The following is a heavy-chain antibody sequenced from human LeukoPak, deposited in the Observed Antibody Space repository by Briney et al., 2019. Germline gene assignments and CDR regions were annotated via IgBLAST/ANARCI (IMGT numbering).Heavy chain of an antibody. V-gene: IGHV4-34*01. Sequence: SEILSLTCAVYGGSFSGYYWSWIRQPPGKGLEWIGEINHSGSTNYNPSLKSRVTISVDTSKNQFSLKLSSVTAADTAVYYCARRRVVVADFDYWGQGTLVTVSS. CDR1: GGSFSGYY. CDR3: ARRRVVVADFDY. CDR2: INHSGST. D-gene: IGHD2-15*01. J-gene: IGHJ4*02.